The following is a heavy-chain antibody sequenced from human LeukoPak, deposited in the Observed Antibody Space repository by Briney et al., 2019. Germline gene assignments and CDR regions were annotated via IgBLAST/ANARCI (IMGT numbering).Heavy chain of an antibody. CDR1: GGSISSYY. J-gene: IGHJ6*03. Sequence: SETLSLXCTVSGGSISSYYWSWSRQPPGKGLEWIGYIYYSRSTNYNPSLKSRVTISVDTSKNQFSLKLSSVTAADTAVYYCARVFEVSGGARYYYYYMDVWGKGTTVTVSS. CDR3: ARVFEVSGGARYYYYYMDV. V-gene: IGHV4-59*01. D-gene: IGHD3-16*01. CDR2: IYYSRST.